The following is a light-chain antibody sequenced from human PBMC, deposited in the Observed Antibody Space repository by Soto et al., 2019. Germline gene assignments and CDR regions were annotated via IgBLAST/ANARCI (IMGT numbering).Light chain of an antibody. CDR1: QSVRSNY. J-gene: IGKJ4*01. CDR3: QQYGSSPLT. V-gene: IGKV3-20*01. CDR2: GAS. Sequence: EIVLTQSPGTLSLSPGERATLSCRASQSVRSNYLAWYQQKPGQAPRLLIYGASSRATGIPDRFSGSGSGTDFTLTISRLEPEDFAVYYCQQYGSSPLTLGGGTKVEI.